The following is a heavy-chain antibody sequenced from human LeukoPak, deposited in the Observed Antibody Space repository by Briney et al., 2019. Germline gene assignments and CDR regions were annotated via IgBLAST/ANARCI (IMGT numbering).Heavy chain of an antibody. J-gene: IGHJ4*02. Sequence: SETLSLTCAVYGGSFSGYYWSWIRQPPGKGLEWIGEINHSGSTNYNPSLKSRVTISVDTSKNQFSLKLSSVTAADTAVYYCARCVTIFGVVTYYFDYWGRGTLVTVSS. V-gene: IGHV4-34*01. D-gene: IGHD3-3*01. CDR1: GGSFSGYY. CDR3: ARCVTIFGVVTYYFDY. CDR2: INHSGST.